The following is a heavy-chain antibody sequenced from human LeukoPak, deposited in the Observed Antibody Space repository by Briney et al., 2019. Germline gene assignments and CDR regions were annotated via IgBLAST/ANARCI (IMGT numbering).Heavy chain of an antibody. CDR3: ARGYSSGRGSFDP. D-gene: IGHD6-19*01. V-gene: IGHV1-69*04. CDR2: IIPILGIA. CDR1: GGTFSSYA. Sequence: SVKVSCKASGGTFSSYAISWVRQAPGQWLEWMGRIIPILGIANYAQKFQGRVTITADKSTSTAYMELSSLRSEDTAVYYCARGYSSGRGSFDPWGQGTLVTVSS. J-gene: IGHJ5*02.